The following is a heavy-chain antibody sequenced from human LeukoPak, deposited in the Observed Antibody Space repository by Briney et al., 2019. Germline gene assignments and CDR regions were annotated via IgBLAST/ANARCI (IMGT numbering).Heavy chain of an antibody. J-gene: IGHJ4*02. CDR3: ARTMYYYDSSGYYLYYFDY. D-gene: IGHD3-22*01. CDR2: IIPILGIA. CDR1: GYTFTSYG. Sequence: SVKVSCKASGYTFTSYGISWVRQAPGQGLEWMGRIIPILGIANYAQKFQGRVTITADKSTSTAYMELSSLRSEDTAVYYCARTMYYYDSSGYYLYYFDYWGQGTLVTVSS. V-gene: IGHV1-69*04.